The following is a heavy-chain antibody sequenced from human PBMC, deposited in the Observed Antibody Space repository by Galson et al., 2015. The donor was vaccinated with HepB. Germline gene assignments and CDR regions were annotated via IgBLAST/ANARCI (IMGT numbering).Heavy chain of an antibody. CDR2: IYSGGST. V-gene: IGHV3-66*01. Sequence: SLRLSCAASGLTVSSNYMSWVRQAPGKGLEWVSVIYSGGSTYYADSVKGRFTISRDNSKNTLYLQMNSLRAEDTAVYYCARDLRGNMITFGGERAFDIWGQGTMVTVSS. J-gene: IGHJ3*02. CDR1: GLTVSSNY. CDR3: ARDLRGNMITFGGERAFDI. D-gene: IGHD3-16*01.